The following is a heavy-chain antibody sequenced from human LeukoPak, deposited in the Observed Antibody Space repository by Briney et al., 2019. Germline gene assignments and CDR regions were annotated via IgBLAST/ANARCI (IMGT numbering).Heavy chain of an antibody. CDR1: GYTFTAYY. CDR3: ARGPNLGLDI. V-gene: IGHV1-2*02. Sequence: GASVKVSCRASGYTFTAYYIHSVRQAPGQGLEWMGWINPNSGDTTLPQRFQGRVTMTRDTSIITAYMALSSVTSDDTGMYYCARGPNLGLDIWGQGTMVTVSS. D-gene: IGHD1-7*01. CDR2: INPNSGDT. J-gene: IGHJ3*02.